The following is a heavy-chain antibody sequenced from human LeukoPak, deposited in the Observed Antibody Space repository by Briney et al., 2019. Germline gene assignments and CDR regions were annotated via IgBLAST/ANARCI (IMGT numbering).Heavy chain of an antibody. CDR1: GGSITSSYF. D-gene: IGHD2-2*01. V-gene: IGHV4-59*08. CDR2: IYYSGST. J-gene: IGHJ4*02. Sequence: PSETLSLTCTVSGGSITSSYFWGWIRQPPGKGLEWIGYIYYSGSTNYNPSLKSRVTISVDTSKNQFSLKLSSVTAADTAVYYCARQGYQPLLVDYWGQGTLVTVSS. CDR3: ARQGYQPLLVDY.